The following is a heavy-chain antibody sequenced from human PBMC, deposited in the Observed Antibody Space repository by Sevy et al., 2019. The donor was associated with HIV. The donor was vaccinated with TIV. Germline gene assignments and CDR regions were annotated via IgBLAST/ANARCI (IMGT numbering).Heavy chain of an antibody. J-gene: IGHJ5*02. CDR3: VKAPYSTSSPGWFDP. D-gene: IGHD6-13*01. Sequence: GGSLRLSCAASGFTFDDYAMHWVRQAPGKGLEWVSSISWSSANIGYADSLKGRFSISRDNAKNSLYLQMNSLRTEDTAFYYCVKAPYSTSSPGWFDPWGQGTLVTVSS. V-gene: IGHV3-9*01. CDR1: GFTFDDYA. CDR2: ISWSSANI.